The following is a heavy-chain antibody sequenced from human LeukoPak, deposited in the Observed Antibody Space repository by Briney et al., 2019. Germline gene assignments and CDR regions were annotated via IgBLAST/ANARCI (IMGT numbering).Heavy chain of an antibody. CDR3: ARDFWVATSMKSPRPIDY. Sequence: ASVKLSCKASGGTFSSYTISWVRHAPGQGLEWMGSIIPILDIANYAQKFQGRVTITADNSTNTAYMDLSSLRSDDTAVYYCARDFWVATSMKSPRPIDYWGQGALVTVSS. CDR1: GGTFSSYT. J-gene: IGHJ4*02. CDR2: IIPILDIA. V-gene: IGHV1-69*04. D-gene: IGHD5-12*01.